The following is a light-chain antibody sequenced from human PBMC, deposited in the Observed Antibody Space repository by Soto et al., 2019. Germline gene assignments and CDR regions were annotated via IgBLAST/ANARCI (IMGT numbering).Light chain of an antibody. Sequence: QSVLTQSPSASATLGASVKLTCTLDSGHSTYAIAWHQQQPEKGPRYLMKLNSDGSHNKGDGIPDRFSGSSSGADRYLTISSLQSEDEADYYCQTWGAGGVFGGGTKVTVL. CDR3: QTWGAGGV. J-gene: IGLJ2*01. V-gene: IGLV4-69*01. CDR1: SGHSTYA. CDR2: LNSDGSH.